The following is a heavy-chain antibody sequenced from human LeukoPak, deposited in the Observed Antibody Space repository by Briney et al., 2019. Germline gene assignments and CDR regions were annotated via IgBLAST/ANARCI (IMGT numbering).Heavy chain of an antibody. CDR3: ARWRTHWGIWCYAGGAFDI. D-gene: IGHD3-16*01. CDR2: MNPNSGNT. V-gene: IGHV1-8*03. Sequence: ASVKVSCKASGYTFTSYDINWVRQATGQGLEWMGWMNPNSGNTGYAQKFQGRVTITRNTSISTAYMELSSLRSEDTAVYYCARWRTHWGIWCYAGGAFDIWGQGTMVTVSS. J-gene: IGHJ3*02. CDR1: GYTFTSYD.